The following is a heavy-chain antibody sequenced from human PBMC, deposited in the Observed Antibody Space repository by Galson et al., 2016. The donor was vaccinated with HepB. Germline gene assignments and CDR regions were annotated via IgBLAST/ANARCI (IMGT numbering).Heavy chain of an antibody. Sequence: SETLSLTCTVSGDSINDYYWSWIRQPPGKGLQWIGYMYYSGSTIYNPSLKSRVTISGDTSKNHFSLKLSSVTAADTAVYYCARGKRAFEIWGQGTMVTVSS. J-gene: IGHJ3*02. V-gene: IGHV4-59*01. D-gene: IGHD4-23*01. CDR3: ARGKRAFEI. CDR2: MYYSGST. CDR1: GDSINDYY.